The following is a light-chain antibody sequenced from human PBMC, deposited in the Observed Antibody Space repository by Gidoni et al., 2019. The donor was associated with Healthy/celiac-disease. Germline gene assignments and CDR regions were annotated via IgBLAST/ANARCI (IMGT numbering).Light chain of an antibody. J-gene: IGKJ3*01. CDR1: QSVSSY. CDR2: DAS. CDR3: QQRSNSFT. Sequence: EIVLTQSPATLSLSPGERATLSCRASQSVSSYLAWYQQKPRQAPRLLIYDASNRATGLPTMFSGSGSGTDSLLTISRRAAEDFAFYYCQQRSNSFTFXPXTKVEIK. V-gene: IGKV3-11*01.